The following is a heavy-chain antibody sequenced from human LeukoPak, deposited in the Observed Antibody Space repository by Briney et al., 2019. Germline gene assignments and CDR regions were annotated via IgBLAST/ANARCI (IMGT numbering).Heavy chain of an antibody. Sequence: ASVKVSCKASGGTFSSYGISWVRQAPGQGLEWMGGIIPIFGTANYAQKFQGRVTITADESTSTAYMELSSLRSEDTAVYYCARASHDYGDYSHFDYWGQGTLVTVSP. CDR1: GGTFSSYG. J-gene: IGHJ4*02. CDR2: IIPIFGTA. V-gene: IGHV1-69*13. CDR3: ARASHDYGDYSHFDY. D-gene: IGHD4-17*01.